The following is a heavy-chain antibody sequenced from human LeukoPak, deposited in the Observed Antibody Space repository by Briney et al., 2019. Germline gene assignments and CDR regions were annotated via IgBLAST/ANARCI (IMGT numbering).Heavy chain of an antibody. V-gene: IGHV3-30*03. CDR3: ARRCSSTSCLQY. Sequence: SLRLSCAASGFTFSSYGMHWVRQAPGKGLEWVAVISYDGSNKYYADSVKGRFTISRGNSKNTLYLQMNSLRAEDTAVYYCARRCSSTSCLQYWGQGTLVTVSS. D-gene: IGHD2-2*01. CDR2: ISYDGSNK. CDR1: GFTFSSYG. J-gene: IGHJ4*02.